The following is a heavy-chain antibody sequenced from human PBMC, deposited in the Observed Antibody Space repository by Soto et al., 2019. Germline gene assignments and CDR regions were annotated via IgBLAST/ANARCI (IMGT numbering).Heavy chain of an antibody. V-gene: IGHV1-18*01. D-gene: IGHD3-16*02. CDR3: ARSRFMITFGGVIVNNWFDP. J-gene: IGHJ5*02. CDR2: ISAYNGNT. CDR1: GYTFTSYG. Sequence: ASVKVSCKASGYTFTSYGISRVRQAPGQGLEWMGWISAYNGNTNYAQKLQGRVTMTTDTSTSTAYMELRSLRSDDTAVYYCARSRFMITFGGVIVNNWFDPWGQGTLVTVSS.